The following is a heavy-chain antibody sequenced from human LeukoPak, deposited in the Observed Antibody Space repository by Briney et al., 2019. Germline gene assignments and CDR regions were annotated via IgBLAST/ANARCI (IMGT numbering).Heavy chain of an antibody. CDR1: GYTFTGYF. Sequence: ASVKVSCKTSGYTFTGYFIHWVRQAPGQGLEWMGWINPNTGGANYAQKFQGRVTMTRDTSITTAYMELSRLRSDVTAIYYCARDPLGRPPDASGAAYWGQGTLVTVSS. CDR3: ARDPLGRPPDASGAAY. V-gene: IGHV1-2*02. D-gene: IGHD1-14*01. CDR2: INPNTGGA. J-gene: IGHJ4*02.